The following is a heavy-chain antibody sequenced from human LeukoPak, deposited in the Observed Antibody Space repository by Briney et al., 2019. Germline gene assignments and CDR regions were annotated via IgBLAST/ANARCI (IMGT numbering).Heavy chain of an antibody. CDR3: ARAGIYSGYDYGDWFDP. V-gene: IGHV6-1*01. J-gene: IGHJ5*02. CDR1: GDSVSSNSAA. Sequence: SQTLSLTCAISGDSVSSNSAAWNWIRQSPSRGLEWLGRTYYRSKWYNDYAVSVKSRITINPDTSKNQFSLQLNSVTPEDTAVYYCARAGIYSGYDYGDWFDPWGQGTLVTVSS. CDR2: TYYRSKWYN. D-gene: IGHD5-12*01.